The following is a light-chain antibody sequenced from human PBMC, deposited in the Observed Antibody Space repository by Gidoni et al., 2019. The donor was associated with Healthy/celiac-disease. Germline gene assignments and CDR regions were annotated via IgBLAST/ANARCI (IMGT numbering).Light chain of an antibody. CDR1: QSISSSY. CDR3: QQYGSSPWT. Sequence: ELVLTQSPCTLSLAPGERATLSCRASQSISSSYLAWYQQKPGQAPRLLIYGASRRATGIPDRFSGSGSGTDFTLTISRLEPEDFAAYYCQQYGSSPWTFGQGTKVEIK. CDR2: GAS. V-gene: IGKV3-20*01. J-gene: IGKJ1*01.